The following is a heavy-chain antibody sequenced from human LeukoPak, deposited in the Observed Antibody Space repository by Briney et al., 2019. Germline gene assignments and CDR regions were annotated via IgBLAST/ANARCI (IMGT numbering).Heavy chain of an antibody. CDR3: AREGYSSSWYFDY. Sequence: ASVKVSCKASEGTFSSYAISWVRQAPGQGLEWMGGIIPIFGTANYAQKFQGRVTITADESTSTAYMELSSLRSEDTAVYYCAREGYSSSWYFDYWGQGTLVTVSS. CDR1: EGTFSSYA. CDR2: IIPIFGTA. V-gene: IGHV1-69*01. J-gene: IGHJ4*02. D-gene: IGHD6-13*01.